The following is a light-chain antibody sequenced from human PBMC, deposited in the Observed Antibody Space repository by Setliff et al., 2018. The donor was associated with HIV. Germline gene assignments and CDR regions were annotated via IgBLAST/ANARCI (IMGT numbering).Light chain of an antibody. J-gene: IGLJ1*01. CDR3: SSYTSSSTLRV. CDR2: DVS. CDR1: SSDVGGYNY. Sequence: QSALTQPASVSGSPGQSITIPCTGTSSDVGGYNYVSWYQQHPGKAPKLMIYDVSKRPSGVSNRFSGSKSGSTASLTISGLQAEDEADYYCSSYTSSSTLRVFGIGTKVTVL. V-gene: IGLV2-14*03.